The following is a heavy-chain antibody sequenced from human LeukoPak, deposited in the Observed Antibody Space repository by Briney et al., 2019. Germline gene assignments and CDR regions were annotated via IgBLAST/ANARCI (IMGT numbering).Heavy chain of an antibody. CDR3: ARDRKYSGSGYYYYMDV. D-gene: IGHD3-10*01. CDR1: GDSISSSLW. V-gene: IGHV4-4*02. CDR2: IYHSGST. J-gene: IGHJ6*03. Sequence: SETLSLTCTVSGDSISSSLWWSWVRQPPGKRLELIGEIYHSGSTNYNPSLRSRVTISVDKSKNQFSLNLSSVTAADTAVYYCARDRKYSGSGYYYYMDVWGKGTTVTVSS.